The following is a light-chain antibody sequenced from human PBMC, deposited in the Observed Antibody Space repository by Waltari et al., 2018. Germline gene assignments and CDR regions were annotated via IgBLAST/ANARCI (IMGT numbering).Light chain of an antibody. V-gene: IGKV3-20*01. CDR2: GAS. CDR3: QHYVRLPVT. J-gene: IGKJ1*01. CDR1: QSVGRS. Sequence: EIVLTQSPGTLSLSPGERATLSCRASQSVGRSLAGYQQKPGQAPRLLIYGASIRATGIPDRVSGGGSGTDFSLTISRLEPEDFAAYHCQHYVRLPVTFGQGTKVEIK.